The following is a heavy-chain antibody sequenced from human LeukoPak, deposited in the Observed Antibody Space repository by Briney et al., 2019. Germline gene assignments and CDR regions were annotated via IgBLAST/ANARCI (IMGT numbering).Heavy chain of an antibody. V-gene: IGHV3-30*18. CDR1: GFSFSTYG. D-gene: IGHD6-13*01. CDR3: AKGRSGIAAAGLNY. CDR2: ISDDGNTK. J-gene: IGHJ4*02. Sequence: PGTSLRLSCVASGFSFSTYGMHWVRQAPGKGPEWVAVISDDGNTKYYPDSVKGRFTIFKDKSKDTLYLQMNSLRAEDTAVYYCAKGRSGIAAAGLNYWGQGTLVTVSS.